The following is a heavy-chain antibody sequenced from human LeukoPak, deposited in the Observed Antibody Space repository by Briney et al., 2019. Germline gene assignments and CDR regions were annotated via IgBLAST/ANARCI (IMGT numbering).Heavy chain of an antibody. Sequence: SVKVSCKASGGTFISYAINWVRQAPGQGLEWMGRIIPIFGTSNSPQKFQGRVTITTDESTSTAYMELSSLRSEDTAVYYCARADTSMAPYAFDIWGQGTMVTVSS. D-gene: IGHD5-18*01. CDR2: IIPIFGTS. V-gene: IGHV1-69*05. CDR1: GGTFISYA. J-gene: IGHJ3*02. CDR3: ARADTSMAPYAFDI.